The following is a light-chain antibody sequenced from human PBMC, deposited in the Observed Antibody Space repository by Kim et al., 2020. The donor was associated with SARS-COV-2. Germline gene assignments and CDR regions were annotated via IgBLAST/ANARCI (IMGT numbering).Light chain of an antibody. CDR2: LGS. J-gene: IGKJ5*01. CDR1: QSLLHGTGYNF. CDR3: MQALQTPIT. Sequence: DIVMTQSPLSLPVTPGGPASISCRSSQSLLHGTGYNFLDWYLQKPGQSPQLLIYLGSNRASGVPDRFSGSGSGTDFTLKISRVEAEDVGVYYCMQALQTPITFGQGTRLEIK. V-gene: IGKV2-28*01.